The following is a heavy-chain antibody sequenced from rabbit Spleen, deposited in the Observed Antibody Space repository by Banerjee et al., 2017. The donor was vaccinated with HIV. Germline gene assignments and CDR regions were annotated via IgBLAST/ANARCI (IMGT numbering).Heavy chain of an antibody. CDR3: ARSTYGYDDYGDLYYAAMDL. CDR1: GFSFSSSYW. Sequence: QEQLVESGGGLVQPEGSLTLTCTASGFSFSSSYWICWVRQAPGKGLEWIACIYGGSSGSTGYASWAKGRFTISKTSSTTVTLQMTSLTAADTATYFCARSTYGYDDYGDLYYAAMDLWGPGTLVTVS. CDR2: IYGGSSGST. J-gene: IGHJ6*01. V-gene: IGHV1S45*01. D-gene: IGHD2-1*01.